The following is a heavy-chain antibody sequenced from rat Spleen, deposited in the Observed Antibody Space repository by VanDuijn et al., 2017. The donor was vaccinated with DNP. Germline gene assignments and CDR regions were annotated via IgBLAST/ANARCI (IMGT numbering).Heavy chain of an antibody. D-gene: IGHD5-1*01. Sequence: EVQVLESGGGLVQPGNSLKLSCATSGFTFSTAWMFWFRQFPEKRLEWVARIKAESYSYATDYTESVKGRFTISRDDSRSSIYLQMNYLKEEDTAIDYCSAKGSYWGQGVMVTVSS. CDR2: IKAESYSYAT. CDR1: GFTFSTAW. CDR3: SAKGSY. V-gene: IGHV6-6*01. J-gene: IGHJ2*01.